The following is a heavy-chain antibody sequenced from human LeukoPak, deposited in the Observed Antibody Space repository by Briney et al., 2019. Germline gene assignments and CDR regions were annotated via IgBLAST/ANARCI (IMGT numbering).Heavy chain of an antibody. CDR3: ARDSLTYYDFWSGLGY. V-gene: IGHV3-30-3*01. Sequence: PGGSLRLSCAASGFTFSSYAMHWVRQAPGKGLEWVAVISYDGSNKYYADSVKGRFTISRDNSKNTLYLQMNSLRAEDTAMYYCARDSLTYYDFWSGLGYWGQGTLVTISS. CDR1: GFTFSSYA. CDR2: ISYDGSNK. J-gene: IGHJ4*02. D-gene: IGHD3-3*01.